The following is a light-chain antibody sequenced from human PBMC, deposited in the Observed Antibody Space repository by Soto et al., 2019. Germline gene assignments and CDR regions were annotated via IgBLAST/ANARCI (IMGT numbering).Light chain of an antibody. CDR1: SXDVGSYNL. CDR2: EGT. J-gene: IGLJ1*01. CDR3: FSYAGNSVYV. V-gene: IGLV2-23*01. Sequence: QSALTQPASVSGSPGQSITISCTGTSXDVGSYNLVSWFQQLPGKVPKLIIYEGTKRPSGVSDRFSGSKSGYTASLTISGLQAEDAADYYCFSYAGNSVYVFGTGTKVTVL.